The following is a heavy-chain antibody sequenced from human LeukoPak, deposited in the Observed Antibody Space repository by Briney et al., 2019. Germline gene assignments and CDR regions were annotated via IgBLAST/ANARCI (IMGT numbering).Heavy chain of an antibody. CDR3: ARGGLRYCINDVCPGGDPYYMDV. V-gene: IGHV1-8*01. J-gene: IGHJ6*03. CDR2: MNPDSGNT. Sequence: ASVKVSCKASGYTFTSYDIKWVRQATGQGLEWMGWMNPDSGNTGYAQKFQGRVTMTRNTSTSTAYMELSSLRSEDTAVYYCARGGLRYCINDVCPGGDPYYMDVWGKGTTVTVSS. CDR1: GYTFTSYD. D-gene: IGHD2-8*01.